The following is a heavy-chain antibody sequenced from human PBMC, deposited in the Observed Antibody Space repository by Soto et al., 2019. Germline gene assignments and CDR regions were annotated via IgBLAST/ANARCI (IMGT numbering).Heavy chain of an antibody. CDR1: GGSISSGCYY. CDR3: ADPIAAVGYYYYGMDV. Sequence: QVQLQESGPGLVKPSQTLSLTCTVSGGSISSGCYYWRWIRQHPGKSMEWIWYIYYSGSNYYNPSLKSRVTISVDASKNQFCLRVSSVTVADTAVYYCADPIAAVGYYYYGMDVWGQGTTVTVSS. D-gene: IGHD6-13*01. CDR2: IYYSGSN. J-gene: IGHJ6*02. V-gene: IGHV4-31*03.